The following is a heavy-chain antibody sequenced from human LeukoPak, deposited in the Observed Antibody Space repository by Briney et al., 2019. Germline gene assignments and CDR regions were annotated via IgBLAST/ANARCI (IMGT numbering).Heavy chain of an antibody. Sequence: ASVKVSCKVSGYTLTELSIHWVRQAPGKGLEWMGGFDLEDGETIYAQKFQGRATMTEDTSSDTAYMELSSLRSEDTAVYYCATVVRYYYDSNGSDWYFDLWGRGTLVTVSS. CDR1: GYTLTELS. J-gene: IGHJ2*01. CDR2: FDLEDGET. D-gene: IGHD3-22*01. V-gene: IGHV1-24*01. CDR3: ATVVRYYYDSNGSDWYFDL.